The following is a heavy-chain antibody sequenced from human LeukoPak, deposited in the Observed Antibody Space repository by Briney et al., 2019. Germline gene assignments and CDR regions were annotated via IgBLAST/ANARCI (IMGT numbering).Heavy chain of an antibody. CDR3: AKDLSSTVTDYYFDY. D-gene: IGHD5/OR15-5a*01. J-gene: IGHJ4*02. Sequence: GGSLRLSCAASGFTFSTYGMHWVRQAPGKGLEWVTLIRYDGSNKYYADSVKGRFTISRDNSKNTLYLQMNSLRAEDTAVYYCAKDLSSTVTDYYFDYWGQGTLVTVSS. V-gene: IGHV3-30*02. CDR1: GFTFSTYG. CDR2: IRYDGSNK.